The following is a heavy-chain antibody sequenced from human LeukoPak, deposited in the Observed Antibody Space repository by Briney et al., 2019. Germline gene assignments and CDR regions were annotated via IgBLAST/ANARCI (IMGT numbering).Heavy chain of an antibody. CDR3: ARVELNYGMDV. V-gene: IGHV1-46*01. CDR2: INPSGGST. D-gene: IGHD1-7*01. CDR1: GYTFTSYF. J-gene: IGHJ6*02. Sequence: ASVKVSCKASGYTFTSYFMHWARQAPGQGLEWMGIINPSGGSTSYAQKFQGRVTMTRATSTSTVYMELSSLRSEDTAVYYCARVELNYGMDVWGQGTTVTVS.